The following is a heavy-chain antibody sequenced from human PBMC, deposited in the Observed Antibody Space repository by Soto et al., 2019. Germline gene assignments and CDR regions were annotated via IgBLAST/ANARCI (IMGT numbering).Heavy chain of an antibody. J-gene: IGHJ4*02. Sequence: SLRHSYAASGFTFSSYGMHWVRQAPGKGLEWVAVISYDGSNKYYADSVKGRFTISRDNSKNTLYLQMNSLRAEDTAVYYCARFYSIWQWLVREFYYCGQGTLVTGSA. V-gene: IGHV3-30*03. CDR1: GFTFSSYG. CDR2: ISYDGSNK. D-gene: IGHD6-19*01. CDR3: ARFYSIWQWLVREFYY.